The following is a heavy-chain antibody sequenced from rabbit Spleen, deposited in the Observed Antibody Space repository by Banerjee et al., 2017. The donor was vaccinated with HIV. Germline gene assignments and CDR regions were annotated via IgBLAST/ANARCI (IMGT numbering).Heavy chain of an antibody. CDR1: GFSFSSSYW. J-gene: IGHJ6*01. V-gene: IGHV1S45*01. CDR3: ARDTGSSFSTYGMDL. Sequence: EESGGGLVQPEGSLTLTCTASGFSFSSSYWICWVRQAPGKGLEWIACIYAGSSGTTYYASWAKGRFTISKTSSTTVTLQMTSLTAADTATYFCARDTGSSFSTYGMDLWGPGTLVT. D-gene: IGHD8-1*01. CDR2: IYAGSSGTT.